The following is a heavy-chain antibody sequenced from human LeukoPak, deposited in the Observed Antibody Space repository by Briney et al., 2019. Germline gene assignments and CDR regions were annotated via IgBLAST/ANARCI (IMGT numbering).Heavy chain of an antibody. D-gene: IGHD1-1*01. V-gene: IGHV3-21*01. Sequence: GGSLRLSRAASGFTFSSYSMNWVRQAPGKGLEWVSSISSSSSYIYYADSVKGRFTISRDNAKNSLYLQMNSLRAEDTAVYYCARGKNHNRAWDYRGQGTLVTVSS. CDR2: ISSSSSYI. CDR3: ARGKNHNRAWDY. CDR1: GFTFSSYS. J-gene: IGHJ4*02.